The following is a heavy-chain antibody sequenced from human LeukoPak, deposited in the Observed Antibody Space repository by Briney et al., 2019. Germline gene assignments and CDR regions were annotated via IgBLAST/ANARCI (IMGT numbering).Heavy chain of an antibody. CDR2: IHYTGST. CDR3: ARSSGSRYYIDY. CDR1: SGSISTYY. V-gene: IGHV4-59*01. D-gene: IGHD1-26*01. Sequence: SETLSLTCTVSSGSISTYYWTWIRQPPGKRLEWIGFIHYTGSTNYNPSLKSRVTISVDTSKNQFSLKLNSVTAADSAVYYCARSSGSRYYIDYWGQGTLVTVSS. J-gene: IGHJ4*02.